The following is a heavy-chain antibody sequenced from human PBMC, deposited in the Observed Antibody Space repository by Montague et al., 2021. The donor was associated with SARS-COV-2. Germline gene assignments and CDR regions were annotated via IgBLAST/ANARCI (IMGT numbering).Heavy chain of an antibody. Sequence: SLRLSCAASGFTFGSYGMNWVRQAPGKGLEWVANIQQDGSERYYVDSVKGRFTISRDNAKKSLYLEMNSLRVEDTAVYYCAREIGAHFDQWGQGTTVTVSS. CDR2: IQQDGSER. V-gene: IGHV3-7*03. D-gene: IGHD3-3*01. CDR1: GFTFGSYG. J-gene: IGHJ4*02. CDR3: AREIGAHFDQ.